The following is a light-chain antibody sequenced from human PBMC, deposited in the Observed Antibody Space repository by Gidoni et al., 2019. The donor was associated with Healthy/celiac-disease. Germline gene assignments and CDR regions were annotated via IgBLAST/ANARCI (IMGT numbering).Light chain of an antibody. CDR2: DAS. V-gene: IGKV3-11*01. J-gene: IGKJ2*01. CDR1: QSFSSY. Sequence: EIVLTQSPATLSLSPGERATLSCRASQSFSSYLAWYQQKPGQAPRLLIYDASNRATGIPARFSGSGSGTDFTLTISSLDPEDFAVYYCQQRSNWPPVTFGQXTKLEIK. CDR3: QQRSNWPPVT.